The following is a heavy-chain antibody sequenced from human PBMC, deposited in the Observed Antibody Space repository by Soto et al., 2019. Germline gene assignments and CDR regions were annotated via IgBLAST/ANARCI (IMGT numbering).Heavy chain of an antibody. Sequence: PSETLSLTCTVSGGSISSSSYYWGWIRQPPGKGLEWIGSIYYSGSTYYNPSLKSRVTISVDTSKNQISLKLSSVTAADTAVYYCARSRCGSCYPFDCWGQGTLVTVSS. CDR2: IYYSGST. CDR1: GGSISSSSYY. CDR3: ARSRCGSCYPFDC. V-gene: IGHV4-39*01. J-gene: IGHJ4*02. D-gene: IGHD2-15*01.